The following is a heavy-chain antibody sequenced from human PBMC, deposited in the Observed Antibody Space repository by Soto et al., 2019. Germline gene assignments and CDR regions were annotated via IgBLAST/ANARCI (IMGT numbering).Heavy chain of an antibody. CDR3: ARGLPKVAGGAFDI. Sequence: QVHLVESGGGVVQPGRSLTLSCAASGFSFRTSGMHWVRQAPGKGLEWVTGMWYDGHVEGYLDSVKGRFTISRDNSNSLMSLQMSTLRFDDTAVYYGARGLPKVAGGAFDIWGNGTMVTVSS. V-gene: IGHV3-33*01. D-gene: IGHD2-15*01. CDR1: GFSFRTSG. J-gene: IGHJ3*02. CDR2: MWYDGHVE.